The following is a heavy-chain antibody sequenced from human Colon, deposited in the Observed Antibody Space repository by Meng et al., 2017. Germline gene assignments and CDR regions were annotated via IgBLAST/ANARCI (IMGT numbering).Heavy chain of an antibody. CDR2: ISNSYKT. D-gene: IGHD1-7*01. V-gene: IGHV4-4*02. CDR3: ARERVRELGLFDS. CDR1: GDSIANSKW. Sequence: QLPFQGSGPGLVQPSGTLSLACVVSGDSIANSKWWSWLRQAPGKGPEWIGEISNSYKTVYSPSLKSRVRISLDKSNNQFSLTLTSVTAADTAVYYCARERVRELGLFDSWGQGILVTVSS. J-gene: IGHJ4*02.